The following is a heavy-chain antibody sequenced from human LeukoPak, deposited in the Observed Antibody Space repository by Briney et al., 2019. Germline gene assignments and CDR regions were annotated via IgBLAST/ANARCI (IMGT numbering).Heavy chain of an antibody. CDR2: INHSGST. V-gene: IGHV4-34*01. CDR3: ARALLGDSSGYYYTQGEDY. Sequence: GSLRLSCAASGFTFSSYWMSWVRQAPGKGLEWIGEINHSGSTNYNPSLKSRVTISVDTSKNQFSLKLSSVTAADTAVYYCARALLGDSSGYYYTQGEDYWGQGTLVTVSS. D-gene: IGHD3-22*01. CDR1: GFTFSSYW. J-gene: IGHJ4*02.